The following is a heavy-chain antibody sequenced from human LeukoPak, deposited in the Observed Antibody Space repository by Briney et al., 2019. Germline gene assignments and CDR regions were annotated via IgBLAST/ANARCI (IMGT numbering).Heavy chain of an antibody. Sequence: GGSLRLSCAASGFTFGSYWMTWVRQAPGKGLEWVANIKQEGSEKNYVDSVKGRFTISRDNAKNSLYLQMNSLRAEDTAVYYCARGWAAADCWGQGTLVTVSS. CDR3: ARGWAAADC. J-gene: IGHJ4*02. CDR2: IKQEGSEK. V-gene: IGHV3-7*01. CDR1: GFTFGSYW. D-gene: IGHD6-13*01.